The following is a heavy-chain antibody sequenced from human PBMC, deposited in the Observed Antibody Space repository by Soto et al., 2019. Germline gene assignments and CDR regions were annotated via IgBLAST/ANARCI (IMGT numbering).Heavy chain of an antibody. CDR3: ARSEGDYYDSSGYYIHAY. CDR1: GYSISLGYY. D-gene: IGHD3-22*01. V-gene: IGHV4-38-2*01. CDR2: IYHSGST. Sequence: PSETLSLTCAVSGYSISLGYYWGWIRQTPGKGLEWIGSIYHSGSTYYNPSLRSRVTISVDTSKNQFSLKLSSVTAADTAVYYCARSEGDYYDSSGYYIHAYWGQGTLVTVSS. J-gene: IGHJ4*02.